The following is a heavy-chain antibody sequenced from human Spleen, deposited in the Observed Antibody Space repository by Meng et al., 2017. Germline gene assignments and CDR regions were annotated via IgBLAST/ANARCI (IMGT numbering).Heavy chain of an antibody. Sequence: GESLKISCAASGFTFSSFAMSWVRQAPGKGLVWVSRINTDGNITTYADSVKGRFTISRDNAKSTLYLLLNSLRAEDTAVYYCTNDRLSHWGQGTLVTVSS. J-gene: IGHJ1*01. D-gene: IGHD1-1*01. CDR3: TNDRLSH. V-gene: IGHV3-74*01. CDR1: GFTFSSFA. CDR2: INTDGNIT.